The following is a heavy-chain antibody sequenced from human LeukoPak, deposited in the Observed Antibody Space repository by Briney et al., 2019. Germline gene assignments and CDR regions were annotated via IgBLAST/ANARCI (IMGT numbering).Heavy chain of an antibody. V-gene: IGHV3-9*01. Sequence: GRSLRLSCAASGFTFNDYAMHWVRQAPGKGLEWVSGISWNSGSIGYADSVKGRFTISRDNAKNSLYLQMNSLRAEDTALYYCAKGDYYGSGSYYRHFDYWGQGTLVTVSS. J-gene: IGHJ4*02. CDR3: AKGDYYGSGSYYRHFDY. CDR2: ISWNSGSI. D-gene: IGHD3-10*01. CDR1: GFTFNDYA.